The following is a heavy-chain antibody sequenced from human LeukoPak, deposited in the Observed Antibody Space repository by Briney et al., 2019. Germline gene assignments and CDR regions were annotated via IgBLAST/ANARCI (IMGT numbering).Heavy chain of an antibody. J-gene: IGHJ4*02. D-gene: IGHD2-15*01. CDR3: ARGSRRAAEGPIFDY. Sequence: SSETLSLTCTVSGGSISSYYWSWIRQPPGKGLEWIGYIYYSGSTNYNPSLKSRVTISVDTSKNQFSLKLSSVTAADTAVYYCARGSRRAAEGPIFDYWGQGTLVTVSS. CDR1: GGSISSYY. V-gene: IGHV4-59*12. CDR2: IYYSGST.